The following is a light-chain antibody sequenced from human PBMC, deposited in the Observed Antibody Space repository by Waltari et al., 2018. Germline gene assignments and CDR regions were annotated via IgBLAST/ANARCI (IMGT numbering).Light chain of an antibody. CDR1: QSIGRY. Sequence: DIQMTPSPSSLSVSVGDTVTITCRASQSIGRYVNLYQQTPGKAPKLLIYAASSLPSGVPSRFSGSGSGTDFTLTISSLQPEDFATYYCQQSYSTPFSLTFGGGTKVQIK. J-gene: IGKJ4*01. CDR3: QQSYSTPFSLT. V-gene: IGKV1-39*01. CDR2: AAS.